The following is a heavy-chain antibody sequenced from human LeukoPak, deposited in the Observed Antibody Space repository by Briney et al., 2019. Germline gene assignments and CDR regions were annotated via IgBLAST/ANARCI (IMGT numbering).Heavy chain of an antibody. J-gene: IGHJ4*02. CDR3: ARDPYYDSSGYVGDELDY. CDR2: INPNSGGT. Sequence: GASVKVSCKASLYTFTGYYMHWVRQAPGQGLEWMGRINPNSGGTNYAQKFQGRVTITRDTSISTAYMELSRLRSDDTAVYYCARDPYYDSSGYVGDELDYWGQGTLVTVSS. V-gene: IGHV1-2*02. D-gene: IGHD3-22*01. CDR1: LYTFTGYY.